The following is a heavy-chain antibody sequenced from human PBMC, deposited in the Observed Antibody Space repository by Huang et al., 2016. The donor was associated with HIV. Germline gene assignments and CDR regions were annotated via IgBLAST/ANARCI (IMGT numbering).Heavy chain of an antibody. CDR1: GDSINRNTCY. CDR3: ARTGVAVSDDPEYSQH. CDR2: MYYSGTT. V-gene: IGHV4-39*02. Sequence: LQESGPGLVGPSETLSPTCAVSGDSINRNTCYWGWISRPPGRALEWIGSMYYSGTTYYTPALKRRARIAVDASKKRIFLHWRSVTAADTGVYYCARTGVAVSDDPEYSQHWDQGALVTIS. J-gene: IGHJ1*01. D-gene: IGHD6-19*01.